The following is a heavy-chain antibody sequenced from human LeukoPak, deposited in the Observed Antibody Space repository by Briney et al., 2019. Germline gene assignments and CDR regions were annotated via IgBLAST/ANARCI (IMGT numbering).Heavy chain of an antibody. CDR1: GFTFSSYG. J-gene: IGHJ5*02. V-gene: IGHV3-33*01. CDR3: ARGHPSKFDP. CDR2: IWYDGSNK. Sequence: PGGSLRLSCAASGFTFSSYGMHWVRRAPGKGLDWVAAIWYDGSNKYHADSVKGRFTISRDNSKNTLYLQMNSLRADDTAVYYCARGHPSKFDPWGQGTLVTVSS.